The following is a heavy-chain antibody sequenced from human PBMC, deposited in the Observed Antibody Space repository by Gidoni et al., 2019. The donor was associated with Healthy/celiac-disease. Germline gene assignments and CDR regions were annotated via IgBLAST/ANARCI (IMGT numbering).Heavy chain of an antibody. V-gene: IGHV3-30*18. Sequence: QVQLVESGGGVVQPGRSLRLSCAASGFPFSSYGMHWVRQAPGKGLEWVAVISDDGSNKYYADSVKGRFTISRDNSKNTLYLQMNSLRAEDTAVYYCAKDGVPAANYFDYWGQGTLVTVSS. D-gene: IGHD2-2*01. CDR1: GFPFSSYG. CDR2: ISDDGSNK. J-gene: IGHJ4*02. CDR3: AKDGVPAANYFDY.